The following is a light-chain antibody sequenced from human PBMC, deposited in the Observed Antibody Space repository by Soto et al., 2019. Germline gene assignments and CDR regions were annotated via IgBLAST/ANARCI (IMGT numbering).Light chain of an antibody. CDR1: SSDVGSYNL. Sequence: QSALTQPASVSGSPGQSITISCTGTSSDVGSYNLVSWFQQHPDKAPKLMIYEGSQRPSGVSNRFSGFKSGNTASLTISGLQADDEADYYCCSYAGSTTYVFGTGTKVTVL. CDR3: CSYAGSTTYV. V-gene: IGLV2-23*01. CDR2: EGS. J-gene: IGLJ1*01.